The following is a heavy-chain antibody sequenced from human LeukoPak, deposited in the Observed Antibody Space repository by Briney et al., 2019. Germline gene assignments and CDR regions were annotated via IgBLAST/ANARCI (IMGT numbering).Heavy chain of an antibody. CDR2: IKEDGSEK. V-gene: IGHV3-7*01. D-gene: IGHD2-2*01. CDR1: GFTFTSYW. Sequence: GGSLRLSCAVSGFTFTSYWMSWVRQAPGKGLEWVANIKEDGSEKYYVDSVKGRFTISRDNAKNSLYLQMNSLRAEDTAVYYCVRGRYCNSISCDYFDYWGQGTLVTVSS. J-gene: IGHJ4*02. CDR3: VRGRYCNSISCDYFDY.